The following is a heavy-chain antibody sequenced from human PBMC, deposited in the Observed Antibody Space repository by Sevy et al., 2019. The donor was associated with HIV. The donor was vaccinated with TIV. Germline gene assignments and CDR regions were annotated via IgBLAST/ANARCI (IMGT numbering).Heavy chain of an antibody. CDR1: GFTFNSYS. Sequence: GGSLRLSCAASGFTFNSYSMNWVRQAPGKGLEWVSYISSSSSTIYYADSVKGRFTISRDNAKNSLYLQMNSLRDEDTAVYYCARSPSTVYDSSGYYLPIYYFDYWGQGTLGTVSS. D-gene: IGHD3-22*01. V-gene: IGHV3-48*02. CDR3: ARSPSTVYDSSGYYLPIYYFDY. J-gene: IGHJ4*02. CDR2: ISSSSSTI.